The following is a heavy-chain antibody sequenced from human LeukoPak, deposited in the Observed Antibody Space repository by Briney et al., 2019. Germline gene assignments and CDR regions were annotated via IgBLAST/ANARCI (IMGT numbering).Heavy chain of an antibody. CDR1: GGSISGGSYY. CDR3: ARQGNAFDI. J-gene: IGHJ3*02. Sequence: SETLSLTCTVSGGSISGGSYYWSWIRQPAGKGLEWIGRIYTSGSTNYNPSLKSRVTISVDTSKNQFSLKLSSVTAADTAVYYCARQGNAFDIWGQGTMVTVSS. V-gene: IGHV4-61*02. CDR2: IYTSGST.